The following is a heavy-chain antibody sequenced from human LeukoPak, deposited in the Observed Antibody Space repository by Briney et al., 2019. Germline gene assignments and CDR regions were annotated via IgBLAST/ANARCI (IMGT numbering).Heavy chain of an antibody. J-gene: IGHJ4*02. Sequence: GGSLRLSCAASGFTFSSYAMSWVRQAQGKGVEWVSAIPCSVGSPYYPYSVNGRSTISRDNSNNTLYLQMNSPRAEDTAVYYCAKDFVGSSLWYFDYWGQGTLVTVSS. CDR1: GFTFSSYA. V-gene: IGHV3-23*01. CDR3: AKDFVGSSLWYFDY. CDR2: IPCSVGSP. D-gene: IGHD6-6*01.